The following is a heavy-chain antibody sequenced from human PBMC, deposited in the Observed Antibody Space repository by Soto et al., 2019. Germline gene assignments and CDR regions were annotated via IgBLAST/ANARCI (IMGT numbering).Heavy chain of an antibody. J-gene: IGHJ4*02. CDR3: ARGWYNFDF. D-gene: IGHD2-15*01. Sequence: PSETLSLTCDVSVEPMTGGYYWGWIRQSPGKGLEWIGSIYYGGTTYYNPSLRSRLAISIDTSKNQFSLRLSSVTAADTALYYCARGWYNFDFWGQGTLVTVSS. V-gene: IGHV4-38-2*01. CDR1: VEPMTGGYY. CDR2: IYYGGTT.